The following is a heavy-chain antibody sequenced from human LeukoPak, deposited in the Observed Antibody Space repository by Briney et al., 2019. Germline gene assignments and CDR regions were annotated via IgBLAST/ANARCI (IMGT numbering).Heavy chain of an antibody. V-gene: IGHV3-23*01. Sequence: GGSLRLSCAASGFTFSSYAMSWVRQAPGKGLEWVSAISGSGGSTYYADSVKGRFTISRDNAKNSLYLQMNSLRAEDTAVYYCAAKHSSWYSGFDYWGQGTLVTVSS. CDR1: GFTFSSYA. J-gene: IGHJ4*02. D-gene: IGHD6-13*01. CDR3: AAKHSSWYSGFDY. CDR2: ISGSGGST.